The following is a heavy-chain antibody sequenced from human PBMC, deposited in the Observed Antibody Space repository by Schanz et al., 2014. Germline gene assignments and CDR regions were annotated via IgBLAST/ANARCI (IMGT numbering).Heavy chain of an antibody. V-gene: IGHV4-39*07. J-gene: IGHJ6*02. CDR2: IYHTGST. D-gene: IGHD2-8*02. CDR1: GGSISSSNYY. CDR3: ARDALRGATGGYGMDV. Sequence: QLQLQESGPGLVKPSETLSLTCTVSGGSISSSNYYWGWIRQPPGKGLEWIGEIYHTGSTNYNPSLKSRFTMSVDKSKNQCSLKVRAVTAADTAVYYCARDALRGATGGYGMDVWGQGTTVTVSS.